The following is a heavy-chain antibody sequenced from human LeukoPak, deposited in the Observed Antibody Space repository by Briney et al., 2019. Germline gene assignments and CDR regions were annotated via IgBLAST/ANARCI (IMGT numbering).Heavy chain of an antibody. CDR1: GGSISSSNW. J-gene: IGHJ4*02. CDR3: ARAHLHYYDSSGYQ. CDR2: IYHSGST. Sequence: PSGTLSLTCAVSGGSISSSNWWSWVRQPPGKGLEWIGEIYHSGSTNYNPSLKSRVTISVDKSKNQFSLKLSSVTAADTAVYYCARAHLHYYDSSGYQWGQGTLVTVSS. D-gene: IGHD3-22*01. V-gene: IGHV4-4*02.